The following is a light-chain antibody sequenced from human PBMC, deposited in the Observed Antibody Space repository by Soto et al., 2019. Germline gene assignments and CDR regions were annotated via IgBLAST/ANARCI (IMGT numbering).Light chain of an antibody. CDR3: SSYAGNYTYF. J-gene: IGLJ1*01. CDR2: DVS. V-gene: IGLV2-11*01. CDR1: SSDVGGYNY. Sequence: QSALTQPRSVSGSPGQSVTVSCTGTSSDVGGYNYVSWFQQFPGRAPKLMIYDVSERPSGVPDRFDGSKSANTASLTISGRQADDEADYYCSSYAGNYTYFFGSGTKLPVL.